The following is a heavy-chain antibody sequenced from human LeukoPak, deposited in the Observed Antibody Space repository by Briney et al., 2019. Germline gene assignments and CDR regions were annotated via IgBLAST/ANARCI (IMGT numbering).Heavy chain of an antibody. CDR2: ISSSSSYI. V-gene: IGHV3-21*01. CDR1: GFTFSSYS. Sequence: PGGSLRLSCAASGFTFSSYSMNWVRQAPGKGLEWVSSISSSSSYIYYADSVKGRFTISRDNAKNSLYLQMNSRRAEDTAVYYCASVSSWWLLDYWGQGTLVTVSA. CDR3: ASVSSWWLLDY. J-gene: IGHJ4*02. D-gene: IGHD2-15*01.